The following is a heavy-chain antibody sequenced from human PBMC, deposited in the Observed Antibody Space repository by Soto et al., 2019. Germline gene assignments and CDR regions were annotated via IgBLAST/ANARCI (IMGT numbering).Heavy chain of an antibody. CDR3: AKDISKYCSGGSCYSWGFTKYYYGMDV. V-gene: IGHV3-43*01. Sequence: LRLSCAASGFTFYDYTMHWVRQAPVNGLELVSLISWDGGSTYYADSVKGRFTISRDNSKNSLYLQMNSLRTEDTALYYCAKDISKYCSGGSCYSWGFTKYYYGMDVWGQGTTVTVSS. CDR2: ISWDGGST. D-gene: IGHD2-15*01. J-gene: IGHJ6*02. CDR1: GFTFYDYT.